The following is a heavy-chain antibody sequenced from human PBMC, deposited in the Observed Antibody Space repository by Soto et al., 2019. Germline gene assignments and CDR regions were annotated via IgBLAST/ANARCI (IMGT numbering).Heavy chain of an antibody. V-gene: IGHV4-39*01. D-gene: IGHD3-10*01. J-gene: IGHJ4*02. CDR2: IYYSGST. CDR1: GRSISSSSYY. Sequence: QLQLQESGPGLVKPSETLSLTCTVSGRSISSSSYYWGRIRQPPGKGLEWIGSIYYSGSTYYNPSLKSRVTISVDTSKNQFSLKLSCVTAADTAVYYCARRGSGSYSDYWGQGTLVTVSS. CDR3: ARRGSGSYSDY.